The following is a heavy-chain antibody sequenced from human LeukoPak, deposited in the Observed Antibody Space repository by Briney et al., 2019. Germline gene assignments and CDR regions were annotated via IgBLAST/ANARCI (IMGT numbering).Heavy chain of an antibody. CDR3: AKDLVYDFWSGYGMDV. D-gene: IGHD3-3*01. J-gene: IGHJ6*02. CDR1: GFTFRNYW. Sequence: PGGSLRLSCAASGFTFRNYWMYWVRQAPGKGLEWVAVISYDGSNKYYADSVKGRFTISRDNSKNTLYLQMNSLRAEDTAVYYCAKDLVYDFWSGYGMDVWGQGTTVTVSS. V-gene: IGHV3-30*18. CDR2: ISYDGSNK.